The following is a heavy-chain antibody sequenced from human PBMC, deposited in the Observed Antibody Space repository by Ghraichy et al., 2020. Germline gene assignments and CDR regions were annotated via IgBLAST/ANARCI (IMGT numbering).Heavy chain of an antibody. Sequence: AGSLRLSCAASGFTFSSYAMSWVRQAPGKGLEWVSAISGSGGSTYYADSVKGRFTISRDNSKNTLYLQMNSLRAEDTAVYYCAKDCSSWRRFLEWLPPVYYGMDVWGQGTTVTVSS. V-gene: IGHV3-23*01. J-gene: IGHJ6*02. CDR3: AKDCSSWRRFLEWLPPVYYGMDV. CDR1: GFTFSSYA. D-gene: IGHD3-3*01. CDR2: ISGSGGST.